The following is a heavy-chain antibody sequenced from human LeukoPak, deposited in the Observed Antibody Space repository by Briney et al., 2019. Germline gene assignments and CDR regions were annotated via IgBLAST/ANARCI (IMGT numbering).Heavy chain of an antibody. J-gene: IGHJ4*02. Sequence: GRSLRLSCAASGFTFSSYAMHWVRQAPGKGLEWVAVISYDGSNKYYADSVKGRFTISRDNSKNTLYLQMNSLRAEDTAVYYCARPRGDGYISGFDYWGQGTLVTASS. V-gene: IGHV3-30*04. CDR1: GFTFSSYA. D-gene: IGHD5-24*01. CDR3: ARPRGDGYISGFDY. CDR2: ISYDGSNK.